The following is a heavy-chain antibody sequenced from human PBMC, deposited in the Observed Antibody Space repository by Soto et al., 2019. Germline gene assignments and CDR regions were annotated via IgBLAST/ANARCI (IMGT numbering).Heavy chain of an antibody. V-gene: IGHV3-30*18. Sequence: PGGSLRLSCAASGFPFGDFGMHWLRQAPGKGLEWVAVISHDGSDKFYADSVKARFTISRDNSKNTLSLQMNSLRADDTAVYYCAKRRGAGGHFDYWGQGALVTVSS. D-gene: IGHD2-15*01. CDR2: ISHDGSDK. CDR3: AKRRGAGGHFDY. CDR1: GFPFGDFG. J-gene: IGHJ4*02.